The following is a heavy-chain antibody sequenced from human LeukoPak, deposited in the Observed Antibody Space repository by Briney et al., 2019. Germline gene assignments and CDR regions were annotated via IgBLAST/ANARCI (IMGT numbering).Heavy chain of an antibody. CDR2: IYPGDSDT. J-gene: IGHJ6*02. Sequence: GESLKISCKGSGYSFTSYWIGWVRQMPGKGLEWMGIIYPGDSDTRYSPSFQGQVTISADKSISTAYLQWSSLKASDTAMYYCATLGYNWNDGNYYYGMDVWGQGTTVTVSS. D-gene: IGHD1-1*01. V-gene: IGHV5-51*01. CDR3: ATLGYNWNDGNYYYGMDV. CDR1: GYSFTSYW.